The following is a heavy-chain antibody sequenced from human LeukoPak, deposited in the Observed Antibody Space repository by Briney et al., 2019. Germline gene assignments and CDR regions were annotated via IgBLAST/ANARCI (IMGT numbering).Heavy chain of an antibody. CDR1: GXSFTTYC. D-gene: IGHD3-3*01. CDR3: ARLHITVSPRAFDY. V-gene: IGHV5-51*01. J-gene: IGHJ4*02. CDR2: IYPGDSDT. Sequence: KSGESLKISFKGSGXSFTTYCIGWVRQMPGKGLEWMGIIYPGDSDTRYSPSFQGQVTISADKSISTAYLQWSSLKASDTAMYYCARLHITVSPRAFDYWGQGTLVTVSS.